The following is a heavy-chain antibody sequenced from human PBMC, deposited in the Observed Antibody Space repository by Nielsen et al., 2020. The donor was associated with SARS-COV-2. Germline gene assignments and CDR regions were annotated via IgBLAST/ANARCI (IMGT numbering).Heavy chain of an antibody. V-gene: IGHV3-23*01. J-gene: IGHJ4*02. CDR3: AKEPWYY. CDR1: GFNVRNND. D-gene: IGHD2-15*01. Sequence: GESLKISCAASGFNVRNNDMSWVRQAPGKGLEWVSAISGSGGSTYYADSVKGRFTISRDNSKNTLYLQMNSLRAEDTAVYYCAKEPWYYWGQGTLVTVSS. CDR2: ISGSGGST.